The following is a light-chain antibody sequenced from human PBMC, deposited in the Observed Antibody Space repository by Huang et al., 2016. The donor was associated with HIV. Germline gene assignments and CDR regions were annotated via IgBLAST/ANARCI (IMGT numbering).Light chain of an antibody. V-gene: IGKV1-16*02. Sequence: DIQMTQSPSSLSAAVGDRVTITWRASQGISNYLDWFQPKPGKAPQSLIYAASSLQSGVPSKFSGSGSGKDCTLTISSLQPEDFATYYCQQYNSYPFTFGPGTKVDIK. CDR1: QGISNY. CDR2: AAS. CDR3: QQYNSYPFT. J-gene: IGKJ3*01.